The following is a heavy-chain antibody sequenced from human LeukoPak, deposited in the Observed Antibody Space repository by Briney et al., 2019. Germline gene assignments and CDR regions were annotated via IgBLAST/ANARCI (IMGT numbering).Heavy chain of an antibody. V-gene: IGHV4-31*03. J-gene: IGHJ6*02. CDR3: ARAPRSRRTKDYYYYGMDV. CDR1: GGSISSGGYY. Sequence: PSETLSLTCTVSGGSISSGGYYWSWIRQHPGKGLEWIGYIYYSGSTYYNPSLKSRVTISVDTSKNQFSLKLSSVTAADTAVYYCARAPRSRRTKDYYYYGMDVWGQGTTVTVSS. CDR2: IYYSGST. D-gene: IGHD1-14*01.